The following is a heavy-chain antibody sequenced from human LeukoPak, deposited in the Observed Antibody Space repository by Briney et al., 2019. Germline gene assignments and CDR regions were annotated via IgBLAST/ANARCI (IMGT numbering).Heavy chain of an antibody. CDR1: GGSISSGGYS. CDR3: ARVPVVPAAIDYYYYYMDV. D-gene: IGHD2-2*01. V-gene: IGHV4-30-2*01. J-gene: IGHJ6*03. CDR2: IYHSGST. Sequence: PSETLSLTCAVSGGSISSGGYSWSWIRQPPGKGLEWIGYIYHSGSTYYNPSLKSRVTISVDRSKNQFSLKLSSVTAADTAVYYCARVPVVPAAIDYYYYYMDVWGKGTTVTVSS.